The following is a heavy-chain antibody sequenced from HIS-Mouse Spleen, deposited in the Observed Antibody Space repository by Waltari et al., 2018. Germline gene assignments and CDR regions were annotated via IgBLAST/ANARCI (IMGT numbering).Heavy chain of an antibody. V-gene: IGHV3-33*06. CDR2: IWYDGSNK. Sequence: VQLVESGGGVVQPGRSLRLSCAASGFTFSSYGMHWVRQAPGKGLEWVAVIWYDGSNKYYADSVKGRFTISRDNSKNTLYLQMNSLRAEDTAVYYCAKGGGSLWGGNYFDYWGQGTLVTVSS. J-gene: IGHJ4*02. CDR1: GFTFSSYG. D-gene: IGHD3-3*01. CDR3: AKGGGSLWGGNYFDY.